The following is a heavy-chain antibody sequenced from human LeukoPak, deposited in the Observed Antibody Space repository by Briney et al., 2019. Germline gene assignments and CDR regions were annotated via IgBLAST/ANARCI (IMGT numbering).Heavy chain of an antibody. CDR1: GGTFSSYA. Sequence: SVKVSCKASGGTFSSYAISWVRQAPGQGLEWMGGIIPIFGTANYAQKFQGRVTITADGSTSTAYMELSSLRSEDTAVYYCARGVVSDSSGYYYGPPYYYYYGMDVWGQGTTVTVSS. CDR3: ARGVVSDSSGYYYGPPYYYYYGMDV. J-gene: IGHJ6*02. CDR2: IIPIFGTA. V-gene: IGHV1-69*13. D-gene: IGHD3-22*01.